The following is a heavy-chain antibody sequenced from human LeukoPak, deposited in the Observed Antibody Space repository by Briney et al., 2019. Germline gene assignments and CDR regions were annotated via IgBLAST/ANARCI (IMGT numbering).Heavy chain of an antibody. CDR2: IYYSGST. CDR1: GGSISGFY. D-gene: IGHD6-19*01. V-gene: IGHV4-59*01. Sequence: SETLSLTCTVSGGSISGFYWSWIRQPPGEGLEWIGYIYYSGSTNYNPSLKSRVTISVDTSKNQFSLKLSSVTAADTAVYYCARLSSGWYDYWGQGTLVTVSS. J-gene: IGHJ4*02. CDR3: ARLSSGWYDY.